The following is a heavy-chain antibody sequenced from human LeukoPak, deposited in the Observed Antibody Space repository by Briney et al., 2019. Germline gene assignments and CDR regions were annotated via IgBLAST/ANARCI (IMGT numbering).Heavy chain of an antibody. CDR3: ARQLRSGWYGPLGNWFDP. V-gene: IGHV4-39*01. CDR2: IYYSGST. D-gene: IGHD6-19*01. Sequence: SETLSLTCTVSGGSISSSSYYWGWIRQSPGKGLEWIGSIYYSGSTYYNPSLKSRVTISVDTSKNQFSLKLSSVTAADTAVYYCARQLRSGWYGPLGNWFDPWGQGTPVTVSS. CDR1: GGSISSSSYY. J-gene: IGHJ5*02.